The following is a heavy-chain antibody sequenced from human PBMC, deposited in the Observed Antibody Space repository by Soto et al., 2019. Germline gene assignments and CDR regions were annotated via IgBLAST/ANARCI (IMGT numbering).Heavy chain of an antibody. Sequence: GASVKVSCKASGYTFTGYYMHWVRQAPGQGLEWMGWINPNSGGTNYAQKFQGWVTMTRDTSISTAYMELSRLRSDDTAVYYCARSPYTTGYHYGMDVWGQGTTVTVSS. V-gene: IGHV1-2*04. J-gene: IGHJ6*02. CDR1: GYTFTGYY. D-gene: IGHD3-9*01. CDR3: ARSPYTTGYHYGMDV. CDR2: INPNSGGT.